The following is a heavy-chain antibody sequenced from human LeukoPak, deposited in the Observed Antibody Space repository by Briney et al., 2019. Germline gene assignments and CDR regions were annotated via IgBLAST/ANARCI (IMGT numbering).Heavy chain of an antibody. V-gene: IGHV1-2*02. J-gene: IGHJ4*02. Sequence: ASVKVSCKASGYTFTDYYIHWVRQAPGQGLEWMAWINPNSGGTYYAQNFHDRITLTRDTSISTAYMELSRLRSDDTAIYYCARANALYCSSTSCLFDYWGQGTLITVSS. CDR1: GYTFTDYY. D-gene: IGHD2-2*01. CDR2: INPNSGGT. CDR3: ARANALYCSSTSCLFDY.